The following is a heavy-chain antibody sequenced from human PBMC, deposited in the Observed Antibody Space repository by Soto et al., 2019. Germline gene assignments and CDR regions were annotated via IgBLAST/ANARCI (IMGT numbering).Heavy chain of an antibody. D-gene: IGHD1-26*01. V-gene: IGHV4-39*01. J-gene: IGHJ4*02. Sequence: PSETLSLTCTVAGGSMTRSGYYWGWIRQPPGNELQYIGSVYNNGQTYYNPSLTSPVTISIDTSKNQFSLKLSSVTAADTAVYYCARPSGSYLYYFDYWGQGTLVTVSS. CDR1: GGSMTRSGYY. CDR3: ARPSGSYLYYFDY. CDR2: VYNNGQT.